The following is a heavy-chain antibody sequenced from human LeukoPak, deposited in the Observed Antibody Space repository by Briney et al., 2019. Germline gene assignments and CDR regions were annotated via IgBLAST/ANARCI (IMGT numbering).Heavy chain of an antibody. V-gene: IGHV4-4*09. J-gene: IGHJ6*03. Sequence: SETLSLTCTVSGGSISSYYWSWIRQPPGKGLEWIGYIYTSGSTNYNPSLKSRVTISVDTSKNQSSLKLSSVTAADTAVYYCARGPGEQLVPGYYYYYMDVWGKGTTVTVSS. D-gene: IGHD6-6*01. CDR3: ARGPGEQLVPGYYYYYMDV. CDR2: IYTSGST. CDR1: GGSISSYY.